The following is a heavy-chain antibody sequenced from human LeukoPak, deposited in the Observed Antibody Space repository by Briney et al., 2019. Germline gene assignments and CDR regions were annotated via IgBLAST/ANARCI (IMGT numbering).Heavy chain of an antibody. Sequence: SVKLSCKASGPTFSSYAISWVQQAPGQGLEWMGGIIPILGTANYAQKFQGRVTITADESTSTAYMELSSLRTEDTAVYYCARDKHQLPRSYYYGMDVWGQGTTVTVSS. J-gene: IGHJ6*02. CDR2: IIPILGTA. CDR1: GPTFSSYA. CDR3: ARDKHQLPRSYYYGMDV. V-gene: IGHV1-69*13. D-gene: IGHD2-2*01.